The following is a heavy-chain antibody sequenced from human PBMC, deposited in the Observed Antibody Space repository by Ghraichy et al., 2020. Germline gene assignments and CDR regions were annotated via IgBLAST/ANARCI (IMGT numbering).Heavy chain of an antibody. CDR3: AKSGSGSYYKSHLDY. D-gene: IGHD3-10*01. Sequence: GGSLRLSCAASGFTFSSYSMNWVRQAPGKGLEWVSYISSGSSIIYYADSVKGRFTISRDNAKNSLNLQMNSLRDEDTAVYYCAKSGSGSYYKSHLDYWGQGTLVTVSS. V-gene: IGHV3-48*02. J-gene: IGHJ4*02. CDR1: GFTFSSYS. CDR2: ISSGSSII.